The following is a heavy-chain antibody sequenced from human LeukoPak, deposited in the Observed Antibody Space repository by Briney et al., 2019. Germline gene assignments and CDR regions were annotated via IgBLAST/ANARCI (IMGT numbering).Heavy chain of an antibody. V-gene: IGHV4-31*03. CDR2: IYYSGST. J-gene: IGHJ4*02. Sequence: PSQTLSLTCTVSGGSISSGGYYWSWIRQHPGKGLEWIGYIYYSGSTYYNPSLKSRVTISVDTSKNQFSLKVSSVTAADTAVYYCARSGTAMVTVDYWGQGTLVTVSS. CDR1: GGSISSGGYY. CDR3: ARSGTAMVTVDY. D-gene: IGHD5-18*01.